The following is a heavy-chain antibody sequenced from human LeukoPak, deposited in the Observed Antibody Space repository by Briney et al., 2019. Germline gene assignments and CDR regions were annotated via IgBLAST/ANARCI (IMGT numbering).Heavy chain of an antibody. CDR3: ASLVVVTARSKRAYWFDP. Sequence: SETLSLTCTVSGGSMSTHLWSWIRQPAGKGPEWIGRIYTSGSTNYNPSLKSRVTISVDTSKNQFSLKLSSVTAADTAVYYWASLVVVTARSKRAYWFDPWGQGTLVTVSS. V-gene: IGHV4-4*07. D-gene: IGHD2-21*02. J-gene: IGHJ5*02. CDR1: GGSMSTHL. CDR2: IYTSGST.